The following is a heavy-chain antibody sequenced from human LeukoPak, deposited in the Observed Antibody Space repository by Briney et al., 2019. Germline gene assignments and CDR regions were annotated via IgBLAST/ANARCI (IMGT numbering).Heavy chain of an antibody. CDR2: ITDDASTI. D-gene: IGHD6-19*01. J-gene: IGHJ4*02. Sequence: GGSLRLSCAASGFTFSTYSMNWVRQAPGKGLEWISYITDDASTIYYADSVQGRFTISRDNAENSLFLQMTSLRVEDTAVYYCVARGGWARFDYWGRGALVTVSS. V-gene: IGHV3-48*04. CDR3: VARGGWARFDY. CDR1: GFTFSTYS.